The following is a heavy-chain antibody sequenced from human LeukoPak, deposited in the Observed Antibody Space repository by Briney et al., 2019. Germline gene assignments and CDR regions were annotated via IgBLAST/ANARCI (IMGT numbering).Heavy chain of an antibody. CDR2: ISSSGSTI. CDR1: GFTFSSYA. CDR3: AREGSSSWYSGFDY. J-gene: IGHJ4*02. D-gene: IGHD6-13*01. V-gene: IGHV3-48*03. Sequence: PGGSLRLSCAASGFTFSSYAMTWVRQAPGKGLEWVSYISSSGSTIYYADSAKGRFTISRDNAKNSLYLQMNSLRAEDTAVYYCAREGSSSWYSGFDYWGQGTLVTVSS.